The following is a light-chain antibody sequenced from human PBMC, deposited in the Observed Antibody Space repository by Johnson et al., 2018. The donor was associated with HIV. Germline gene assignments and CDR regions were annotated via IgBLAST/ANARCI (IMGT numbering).Light chain of an antibody. Sequence: VLTQPPSVSAAPGQKVIISCSGSSSNIGKNYVSWYQQVPGTAPKLLIYENNKRPSGIPDRFSGSKSGTSATLGITGLPTGDEADYYCGTWDSSLSAGGYVFGTGTKVTVL. CDR1: SSNIGKNY. CDR2: ENN. CDR3: GTWDSSLSAGGYV. V-gene: IGLV1-51*02. J-gene: IGLJ1*01.